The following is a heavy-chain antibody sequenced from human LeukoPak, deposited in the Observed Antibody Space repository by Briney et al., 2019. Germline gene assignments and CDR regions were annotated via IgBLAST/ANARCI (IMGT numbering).Heavy chain of an antibody. CDR2: ITGSGGST. V-gene: IGHV3-23*01. CDR1: GFTFSNYA. D-gene: IGHD3-9*01. J-gene: IGHJ4*02. CDR3: AKMGDYDVFNCYYGGDY. Sequence: PGGSLRLSCAASGFTFSNYAMSWVRQAPGKGLEWVSAITGSGGSTYYANSVKGRFTIPRDNSKNTLYLQMNSLRAEDTAIYSCAKMGDYDVFNCYYGGDYWGQGTLVTVSS.